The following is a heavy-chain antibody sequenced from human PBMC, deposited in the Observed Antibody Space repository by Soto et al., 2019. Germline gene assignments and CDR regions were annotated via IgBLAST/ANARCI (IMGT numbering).Heavy chain of an antibody. CDR2: ISYDGSNK. Sequence: PGGSLRLSCAASGFTFSSYAMHWVRQAPGKGLEWVAVISYDGSNKYYADSVKGRFTISRDNSKNTLYLQMNSLRAEDTAVYYCASLMTIAVAGTFDYWGQGTLVTVSS. V-gene: IGHV3-30-3*01. CDR1: GFTFSSYA. CDR3: ASLMTIAVAGTFDY. J-gene: IGHJ4*02. D-gene: IGHD6-19*01.